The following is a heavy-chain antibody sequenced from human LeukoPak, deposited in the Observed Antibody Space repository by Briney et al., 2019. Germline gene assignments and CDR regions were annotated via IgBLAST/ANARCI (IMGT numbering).Heavy chain of an antibody. CDR2: IIPALNIT. D-gene: IGHD5-18*01. Sequence: SVKVSCKTSGGTFSSSAITWVRHAPGQGLEWMGRIIPALNITSYAQKFQGRVTITADTSTSTAYMELSSLRSEETAVYYCARDQGLTAPPPYGLDVWGQGTTVTVSS. CDR3: ARDQGLTAPPPYGLDV. J-gene: IGHJ6*02. CDR1: GGTFSSSA. V-gene: IGHV1-69*04.